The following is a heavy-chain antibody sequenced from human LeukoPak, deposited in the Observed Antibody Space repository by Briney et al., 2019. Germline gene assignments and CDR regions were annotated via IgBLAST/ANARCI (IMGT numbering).Heavy chain of an antibody. J-gene: IGHJ6*03. V-gene: IGHV1-2*02. Sequence: ASVKVSCKASGYTFTGNYIHWVRQAPGQGLEWMGWINPNSGGTNFAQKFQDRVTMTGDTSISTAYMELSRLRSDDTAVYYCARGAFSSSSGYKYYYMDVWGKGTTVTVSS. CDR2: INPNSGGT. CDR1: GYTFTGNY. CDR3: ARGAFSSSSGYKYYYMDV. D-gene: IGHD6-6*01.